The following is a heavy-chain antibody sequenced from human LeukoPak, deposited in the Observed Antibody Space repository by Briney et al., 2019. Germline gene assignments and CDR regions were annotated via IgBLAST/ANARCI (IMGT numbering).Heavy chain of an antibody. V-gene: IGHV4-59*08. CDR3: ARHAGNARSRFDY. Sequence: KPSETLSLTCTVSGGSISSYYWSWIRQPPGKGLEWIGYIYYSGSTNYNPSLESRVTISVDTSKNQFSLKLSSVTAADTAVYYCARHAGNARSRFDYWGQGTLVTVSS. D-gene: IGHD4-23*01. CDR2: IYYSGST. J-gene: IGHJ4*02. CDR1: GGSISSYY.